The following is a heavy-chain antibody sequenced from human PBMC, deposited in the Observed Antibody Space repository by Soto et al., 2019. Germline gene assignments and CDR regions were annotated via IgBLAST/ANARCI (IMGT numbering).Heavy chain of an antibody. CDR1: GYTFTSYD. V-gene: IGHV1-8*01. CDR2: MNPNSGNT. CDR3: ARWTDGYYSDGMDV. D-gene: IGHD2-21*02. Sequence: QVQLVQSGAEVKKPGASVKVSCKASGYTFTSYDINWVRQATGQGLEWMGWMNPNSGNTGYAQKFQGRVTMTRNTSISTAYMELSSRRSEGTAVYYCARWTDGYYSDGMDVWGQGTTVTVSS. J-gene: IGHJ6*02.